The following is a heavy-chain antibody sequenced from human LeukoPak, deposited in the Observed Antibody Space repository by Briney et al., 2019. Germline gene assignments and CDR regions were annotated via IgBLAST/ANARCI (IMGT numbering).Heavy chain of an antibody. CDR2: FYYRGSS. CDR1: GGSISSYY. Sequence: SETLSLTCTVSGGSISSYYWSWIQQSPGKGVEWIGYFYYRGSSTYNPSLKSRVTISGDTSKNEFSLRLSSVTAADTAVYYCARSGYCSGGICYSGLFDYWGPGTLVTVSS. V-gene: IGHV4-59*01. J-gene: IGHJ4*02. CDR3: ARSGYCSGGICYSGLFDY. D-gene: IGHD2-15*01.